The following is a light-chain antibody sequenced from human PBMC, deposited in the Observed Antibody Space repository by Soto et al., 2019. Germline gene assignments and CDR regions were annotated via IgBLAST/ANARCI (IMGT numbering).Light chain of an antibody. J-gene: IGLJ3*02. CDR2: FDV. V-gene: IGLV1-36*01. CDR3: SSWDGSRKGPV. Sequence: QSVLTQPPSESGAPGQTVTISCSGSTSNIGNNAVDWYQHFPGKSPKLILFFDVLLASGVSDRFSGSKSATSASLAISGLRSEDEAVYFCSSWDGSRKGPVFGGGTKRTVL. CDR1: TSNIGNNA.